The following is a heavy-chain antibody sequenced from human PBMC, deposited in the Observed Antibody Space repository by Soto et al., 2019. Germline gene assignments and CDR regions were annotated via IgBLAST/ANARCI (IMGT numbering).Heavy chain of an antibody. CDR1: GLTFTNYS. Sequence: QVQLVESGGGVVQPGRSLRLSCAASGLTFTNYSMHWVRQAPGKGLEWVAVISYDGSITKYADSVMGRFTISRDNSKNTLFLQVNGLRGEDTAMYYCASDHESRRGPTYGSAYWGQGILVTVSS. D-gene: IGHD3-10*01. V-gene: IGHV3-30*04. CDR2: ISYDGSIT. CDR3: ASDHESRRGPTYGSAY. J-gene: IGHJ4*01.